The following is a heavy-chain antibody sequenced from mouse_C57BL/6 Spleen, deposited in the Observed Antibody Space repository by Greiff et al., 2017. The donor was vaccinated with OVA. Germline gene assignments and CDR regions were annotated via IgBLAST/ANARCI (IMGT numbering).Heavy chain of an antibody. CDR3: ARIDYSNVYAMDY. J-gene: IGHJ4*01. Sequence: EVQLQQSGPELVKPGASVKISCKASGYTFTDYYMNWVKQSHGKSLEWIGDINPNNGGTSYNQKFKGKATLTVDKSYSTAYMELRSLTSEDSAVYYCARIDYSNVYAMDYWGQGTSVTVSS. D-gene: IGHD2-5*01. CDR1: GYTFTDYY. V-gene: IGHV1-26*01. CDR2: INPNNGGT.